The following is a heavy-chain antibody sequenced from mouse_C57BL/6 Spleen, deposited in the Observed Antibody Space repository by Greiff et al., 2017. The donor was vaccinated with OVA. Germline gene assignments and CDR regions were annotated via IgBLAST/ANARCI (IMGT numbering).Heavy chain of an antibody. V-gene: IGHV2-9-1*01. J-gene: IGHJ4*01. D-gene: IGHD2-4*01. CDR1: GFSLTSYA. CDR2: IWTGGGT. CDR3: ARNDYDAYYAMDY. Sequence: VQVVESGPGLVAPSQSLSITCTVSGFSLTSYAISWVRQPPGKGLEWLGVIWTGGGTNYNSALKSRLSISKDNSKSQVFLKMNSLQTDDTARYYCARNDYDAYYAMDYWGQGTSVTVSS.